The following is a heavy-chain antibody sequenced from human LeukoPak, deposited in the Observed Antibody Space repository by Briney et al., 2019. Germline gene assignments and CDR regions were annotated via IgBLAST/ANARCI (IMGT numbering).Heavy chain of an antibody. CDR3: ARDFYYDSSGYNYFDY. V-gene: IGHV1-69*13. Sequence: SVKVSCKASGGTFSSYAISWVRQAPGQGLRWMGGIIPIFGTANYAQKFQGRVTITADESTSTAYMELSSLRSEDTAVYYCARDFYYDSSGYNYFDYWGQGTLVTASS. D-gene: IGHD3-22*01. CDR2: IIPIFGTA. J-gene: IGHJ4*02. CDR1: GGTFSSYA.